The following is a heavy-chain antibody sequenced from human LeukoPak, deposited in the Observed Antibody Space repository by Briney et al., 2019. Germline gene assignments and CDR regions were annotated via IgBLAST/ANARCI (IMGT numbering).Heavy chain of an antibody. D-gene: IGHD2-2*01. CDR1: GGTFSSYD. CDR2: IMPMFGKT. V-gene: IGHV1-69*06. J-gene: IGHJ4*02. CDR3: AGGRTDIVVVPATLRNYYFDY. Sequence: ASVKVSCKASGGTFSSYDISWVRQAPGQGLEWMGGIMPMFGKTNYAQRFQGRVTTTADKATSTAYMELSSLRSEDTAVYYCAGGRTDIVVVPATLRNYYFDYWGQGTLVTVSS.